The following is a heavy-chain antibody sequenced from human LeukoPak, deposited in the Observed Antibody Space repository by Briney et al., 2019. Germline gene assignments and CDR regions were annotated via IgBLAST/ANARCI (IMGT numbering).Heavy chain of an antibody. J-gene: IGHJ4*02. CDR2: INAGNGNT. D-gene: IGHD2-15*01. V-gene: IGHV1-3*01. Sequence: KPGGSLRLSCAASGFTFSSYAMHWVRQAPGQRLEWMGWINAGNGNTKYSQKFQGRVTITRDTSASTAYMELSSLRSEDTAVYYCARDLPGLPLVNWGQGTLVTVSS. CDR3: ARDLPGLPLVN. CDR1: GFTFSSYA.